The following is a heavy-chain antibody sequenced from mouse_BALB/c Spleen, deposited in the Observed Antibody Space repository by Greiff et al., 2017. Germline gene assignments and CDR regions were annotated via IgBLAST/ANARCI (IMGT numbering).Heavy chain of an antibody. V-gene: IGHV5-6-5*01. D-gene: IGHD2-4*01. CDR2: ISSGGST. CDR1: GFTFSSYA. J-gene: IGHJ3*01. Sequence: EVQRVESGGGLVKPGGSLKLSCAASGFTFSSYAMSWVRQTPEKRLEWVASISSGGSTYYPDSVKGRFTISRDNARNILYLQMSSLRSEDTAMYYCAREGLRRGNWFAYWGQGTLVTVSA. CDR3: AREGLRRGNWFAY.